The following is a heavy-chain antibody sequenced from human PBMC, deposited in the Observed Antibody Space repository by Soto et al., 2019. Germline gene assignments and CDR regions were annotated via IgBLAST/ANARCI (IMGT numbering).Heavy chain of an antibody. J-gene: IGHJ4*02. CDR2: ISYDGSNK. D-gene: IGHD3-22*01. V-gene: IGHV3-30*18. CDR3: AKPHSYDSSGHFFDY. CDR1: GFTFSSYG. Sequence: GGSLRLSCAASGFTFSSYGMHWVRQAPGKGLERVAIISYDGSNKNYADSVKGRVTISRDNSKNTLYLQMNSLRAEDTAVYYCAKPHSYDSSGHFFDYWGPGTLVTVSS.